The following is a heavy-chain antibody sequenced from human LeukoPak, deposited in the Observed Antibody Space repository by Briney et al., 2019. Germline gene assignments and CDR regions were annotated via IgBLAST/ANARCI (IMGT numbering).Heavy chain of an antibody. CDR2: IYYSGST. V-gene: IGHV4-39*07. CDR1: GGSISSSSYY. D-gene: IGHD2-21*02. J-gene: IGHJ3*02. Sequence: SETLSLTCTVSGGSISSSSYYWGWIRQPPGKGLEWIGSIYYSGSTYYNPSLKSRVTISVDTSKNQFSLKLSSVTAADTAVYYCARDMERAYCGGDCYWSAFDIWGQGTMVTVSS. CDR3: ARDMERAYCGGDCYWSAFDI.